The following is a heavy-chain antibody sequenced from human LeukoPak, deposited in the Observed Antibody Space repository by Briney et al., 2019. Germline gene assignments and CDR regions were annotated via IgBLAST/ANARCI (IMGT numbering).Heavy chain of an antibody. V-gene: IGHV3-11*03. CDR2: ISSSSSYT. Sequence: PGGXLRLSCAASGFTFSDYYMXXIRQAPGXXLXXXXYISSSSSYTNYADSXXXXFXXXRDNAKNSLYLQMNSLRAEDTAVYYCASIRSAGATDYFDYWGQGTLVTVSS. D-gene: IGHD4/OR15-4a*01. CDR3: ASIRSAGATDYFDY. CDR1: GFTFSDYY. J-gene: IGHJ4*02.